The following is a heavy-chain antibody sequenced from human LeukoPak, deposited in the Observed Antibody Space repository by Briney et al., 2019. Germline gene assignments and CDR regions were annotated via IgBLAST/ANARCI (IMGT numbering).Heavy chain of an antibody. CDR1: GFTFSSYG. CDR2: ISHDGGYK. Sequence: PGGSLRLSCAASGFTFSSYGMHWVRQAPGKGLEWVAVISHDGGYKDYADSVKGRFTISRDNSKNTLYLQMNSLRAEDTAVYYCAKEALKLLWFGENWFDPWGQGTLVTVSS. D-gene: IGHD3-10*01. J-gene: IGHJ5*02. V-gene: IGHV3-30*18. CDR3: AKEALKLLWFGENWFDP.